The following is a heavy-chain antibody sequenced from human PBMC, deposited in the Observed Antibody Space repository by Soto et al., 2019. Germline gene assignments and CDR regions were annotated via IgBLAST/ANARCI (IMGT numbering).Heavy chain of an antibody. CDR3: ARCKQKVIHCAMDV. Sequence: QVNLVESGGGAVQAGRSLRVSCATSGFIFSAYSMHWVRQAPGKGLEWVAFINYDGSSKFYGDSVKGRFTVSRDNSKNTLFLQLNSLRGEDTATYYCARCKQKVIHCAMDVWGQGATVTVTS. CDR2: INYDGSSK. V-gene: IGHV3-33*01. CDR1: GFIFSAYS. J-gene: IGHJ6*02. D-gene: IGHD2-21*01.